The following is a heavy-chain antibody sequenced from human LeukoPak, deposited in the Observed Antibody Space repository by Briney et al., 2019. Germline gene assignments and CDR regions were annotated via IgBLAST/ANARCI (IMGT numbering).Heavy chain of an antibody. CDR3: AKVAEMATIFSYFDY. CDR2: ISGSGGST. D-gene: IGHD5-24*01. CDR1: GFTFSSYV. Sequence: GGSLRLSCAASGFTFSSYVMSWVRQAPGKGLEWVSAISGSGGSTYYADSVKGRFTISRDNSKNTLYLQMNSLRAEDTAVYYCAKVAEMATIFSYFDYWGQGTLVTVSS. J-gene: IGHJ4*02. V-gene: IGHV3-23*01.